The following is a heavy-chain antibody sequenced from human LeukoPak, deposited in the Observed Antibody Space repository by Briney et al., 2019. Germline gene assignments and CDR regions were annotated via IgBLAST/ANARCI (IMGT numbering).Heavy chain of an antibody. D-gene: IGHD3-9*01. CDR3: ARDEVLTPGGKYYDILTGYGNY. CDR1: GYTFTSYG. CDR2: ISAYNGNT. Sequence: GASVKVSCKASGYTFTSYGISWVRQAPGQGLEWMGWISAYNGNTNYAQKLQGRVTMTRDTSTSTVYMELSSLRSEDTAVYYCARDEVLTPGGKYYDILTGYGNYWGQGTLVTVSS. V-gene: IGHV1-18*01. J-gene: IGHJ4*02.